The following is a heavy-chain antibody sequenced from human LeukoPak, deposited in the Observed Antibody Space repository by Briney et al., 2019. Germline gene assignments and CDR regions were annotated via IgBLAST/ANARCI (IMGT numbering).Heavy chain of an antibody. V-gene: IGHV4-34*01. Sequence: PSETLSLTCAVYGGSFSGYYWSWIRQPPGKGLEWIGEINHSGSTNYNPSLKSRVTISVDTSKNQFPLKLSSVTAADTAVYYCARVPYWFDPWGQGTLVTVSS. CDR3: ARVPYWFDP. J-gene: IGHJ5*02. CDR1: GGSFSGYY. CDR2: INHSGST.